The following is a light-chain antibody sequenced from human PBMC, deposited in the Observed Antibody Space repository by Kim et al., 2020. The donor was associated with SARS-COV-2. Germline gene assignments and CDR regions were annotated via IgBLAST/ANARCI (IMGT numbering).Light chain of an antibody. V-gene: IGLV2-23*02. Sequence: GQCVPLACTGTSSDVGGNDLVSWYQHFPGRAPKLIIFEVSKWPSGFSNRFSGSKSGNTASLTISGLQAEDEADYYCSSFANDRTFVFGTGTKVTV. CDR1: SSDVGGNDL. CDR2: EVS. CDR3: SSFANDRTFV. J-gene: IGLJ1*01.